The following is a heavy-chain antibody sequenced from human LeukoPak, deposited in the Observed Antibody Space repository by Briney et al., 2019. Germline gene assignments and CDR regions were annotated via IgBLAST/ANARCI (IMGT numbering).Heavy chain of an antibody. CDR3: AKDGLYYDGSEHVYYFDS. Sequence: GGSLRLSCAASGFTFSRSAMTWVRQGPGTGLEFVASIIYSGGATYHADSVKGRFTISRDNSKNTLYLQMNSLRAEDTALYYCAKDGLYYDGSEHVYYFDSWGQGTLVTVSS. V-gene: IGHV3-23*01. CDR2: IIYSGGAT. D-gene: IGHD3-22*01. J-gene: IGHJ4*02. CDR1: GFTFSRSA.